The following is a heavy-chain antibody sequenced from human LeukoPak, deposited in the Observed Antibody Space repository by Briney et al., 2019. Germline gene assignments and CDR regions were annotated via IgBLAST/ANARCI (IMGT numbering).Heavy chain of an antibody. CDR3: ARRFSTYYDFWSGYPLFDY. D-gene: IGHD3-3*01. J-gene: IGHJ4*02. CDR1: GGSISSSSYY. Sequence: SETLSLTCTVSGGSISSSSYYWGWIRQPPGKGLEWIGSIYYSGSTYYNPSLKSRVTISVDTSKNQFSLKLSSVTAADTAVYYCARRFSTYYDFWSGYPLFDYWGQGTLVTVSS. CDR2: IYYSGST. V-gene: IGHV4-39*01.